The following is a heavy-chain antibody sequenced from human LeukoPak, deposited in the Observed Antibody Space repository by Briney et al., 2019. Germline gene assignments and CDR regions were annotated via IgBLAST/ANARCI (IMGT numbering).Heavy chain of an antibody. CDR1: GGSISSSSSY. D-gene: IGHD6-13*01. Sequence: PSETLSLTCTVSGGSISSSSSYWGWIRQPPGKGPEWIGSIHYSGSTDYSPSLKSRLTISVDTSKNQFSLKLSSVTAADTAVYHCVRRGSSISFDPWGQGTLVTVSS. V-gene: IGHV4-39*01. J-gene: IGHJ5*02. CDR3: VRRGSSISFDP. CDR2: IHYSGST.